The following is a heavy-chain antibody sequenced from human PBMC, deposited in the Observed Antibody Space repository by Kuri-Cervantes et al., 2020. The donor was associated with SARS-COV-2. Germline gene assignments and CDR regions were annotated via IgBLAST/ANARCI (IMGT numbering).Heavy chain of an antibody. CDR2: IIPIFGTA. D-gene: IGHD3-22*01. Sequence: SVKVSCKASGGTFSSYAISWVRQAPGQGLEWMGGIIPIFGTANYAQKFQGRVTITADKSTSTAYMELSSLRSEDTAVYYCARGRVDVTMIVVVFTAAMYYFDYWGQGTLVTVSS. CDR1: GGTFSSYA. V-gene: IGHV1-69*06. CDR3: ARGRVDVTMIVVVFTAAMYYFDY. J-gene: IGHJ4*02.